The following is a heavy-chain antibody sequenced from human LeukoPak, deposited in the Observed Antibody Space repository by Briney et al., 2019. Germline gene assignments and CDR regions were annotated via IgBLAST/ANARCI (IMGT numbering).Heavy chain of an antibody. Sequence: SGGPLRLSCAASGFTFSSYGMTWVRQAPGKGLKWVSAISGSGGSTYYADSVKGRFTISRDNSKNTLYLQMNSLRAEDTAVYYCAKGYYYDSSGYYPVVGATDIWGQGTMVTVSS. CDR3: AKGYYYDSSGYYPVVGATDI. CDR1: GFTFSSYG. V-gene: IGHV3-23*01. J-gene: IGHJ3*02. CDR2: ISGSGGST. D-gene: IGHD3-22*01.